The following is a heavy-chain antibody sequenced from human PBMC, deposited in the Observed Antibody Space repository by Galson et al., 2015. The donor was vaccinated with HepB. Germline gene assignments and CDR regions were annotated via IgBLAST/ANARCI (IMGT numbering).Heavy chain of an antibody. Sequence: SLRLSCAASGFTFSSYSMNWVLQAPGKGLEWVSSISSSSVYIYYADSVKGRVTISRDNANNALFLQMNNLTIDDTALYYCARRLTSVGKGFDSWGQGTVVTVSS. V-gene: IGHV3-21*01. D-gene: IGHD6-13*01. CDR2: ISSSSVYI. CDR1: GFTFSSYS. CDR3: ARRLTSVGKGFDS. J-gene: IGHJ4*02.